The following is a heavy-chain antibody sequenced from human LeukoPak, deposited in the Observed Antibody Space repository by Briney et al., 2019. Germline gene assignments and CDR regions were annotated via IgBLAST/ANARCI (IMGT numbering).Heavy chain of an antibody. CDR1: GFTFSNYG. CDR3: ARDLAGSKNGGY. V-gene: IGHV3-30*03. Sequence: GGSLRLSCATSGFTFSNYGVHWVRQAPGKGLEWVAFISYDGSNKYYADSVKGRFTISRDNSKNTLYLQMNSLRAEDTAVYYCARDLAGSKNGGYWGQGTLVTVSS. J-gene: IGHJ4*02. CDR2: ISYDGSNK. D-gene: IGHD6-19*01.